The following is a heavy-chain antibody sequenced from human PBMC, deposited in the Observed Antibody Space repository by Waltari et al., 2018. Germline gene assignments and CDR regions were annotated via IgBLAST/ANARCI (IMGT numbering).Heavy chain of an antibody. CDR1: GEPFSGYY. Sequence: QVQLQQWGAGLLKPSETLSLTCAVYGEPFSGYYWTWIRQPPGKGLEWMGEIKHRGSTTYTPSLKSRVTMSVDTSKNQFSLMLSSVTAADTAVYYCAGQWLGQSGIDSWGQGTLVTVSS. V-gene: IGHV4-34*01. D-gene: IGHD6-19*01. J-gene: IGHJ4*02. CDR2: IKHRGST. CDR3: AGQWLGQSGIDS.